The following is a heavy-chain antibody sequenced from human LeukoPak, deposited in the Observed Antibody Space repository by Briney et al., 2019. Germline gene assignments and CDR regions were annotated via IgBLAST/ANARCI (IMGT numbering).Heavy chain of an antibody. CDR2: ISYDGSNK. Sequence: GRSLRLSCAASGFTFSSYGMHWVRQAPGKGLEWVAVISYDGSNKYYADSVKGRFTISRDNSKNTLYLQMNSLRAEDTAVYYCAKDREWEPRRGAFDIWGQGTMVTVSS. CDR3: AKDREWEPRRGAFDI. V-gene: IGHV3-30*18. CDR1: GFTFSSYG. J-gene: IGHJ3*02. D-gene: IGHD1-26*01.